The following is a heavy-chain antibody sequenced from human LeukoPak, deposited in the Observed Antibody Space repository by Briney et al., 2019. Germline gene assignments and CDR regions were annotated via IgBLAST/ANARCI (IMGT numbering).Heavy chain of an antibody. CDR3: ARDEGSTSYNWFDP. D-gene: IGHD2-2*01. CDR2: IYTSGST. V-gene: IGHV4-4*07. CDR1: GGSISGYY. J-gene: IGHJ5*02. Sequence: SETLSLTCTVSGGSISGYYWSWIRQPAGKGLEWIGRIYTSGSTNYNPSLKSRVTMSVDTSKKQFSLKLGSVTAADTAVYWCARDEGSTSYNWFDPWGQGTLVTVSS.